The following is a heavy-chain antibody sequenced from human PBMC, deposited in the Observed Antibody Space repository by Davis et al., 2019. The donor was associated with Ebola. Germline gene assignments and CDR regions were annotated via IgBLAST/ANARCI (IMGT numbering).Heavy chain of an antibody. CDR3: ARRGVVVAAGEYYFEY. J-gene: IGHJ4*02. Sequence: GESLKISCAASGFTFSSHPMHWVRQAPGKGLEWVAVISYDGSKEYYADSVKGRFTISRDNSKNTLYLQMNSLRAEDTAVYYCARRGVVVAAGEYYFEYWGQGTLVTVSS. D-gene: IGHD2-15*01. CDR1: GFTFSSHP. V-gene: IGHV3-30-3*01. CDR2: ISYDGSKE.